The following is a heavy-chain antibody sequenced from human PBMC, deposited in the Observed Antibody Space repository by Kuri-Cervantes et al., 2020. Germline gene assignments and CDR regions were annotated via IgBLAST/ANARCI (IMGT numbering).Heavy chain of an antibody. CDR3: ASTVTVGTTGYFDY. V-gene: IGHV4-39*01. CDR2: IYYSGST. Sequence: SETLSLTCTVSGGSISSSSYYWGWIRQPPGKGLEWIGSIYYSGSTYHNPSLKSRVTISADTSKNQFSLKLSSVTAADTAVYYCASTVTVGTTGYFDYWGQGTLVTVSS. CDR1: GGSISSSSYY. J-gene: IGHJ4*02. D-gene: IGHD1-26*01.